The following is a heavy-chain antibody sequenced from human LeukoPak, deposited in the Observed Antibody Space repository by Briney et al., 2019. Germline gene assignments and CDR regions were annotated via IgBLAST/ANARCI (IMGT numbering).Heavy chain of an antibody. J-gene: IGHJ4*02. CDR2: VYNDGRT. Sequence: PGGSLRLSCAAPGFTVNRAYMSWVRQSPGKGLEWVSVVYNDGRTFYADSVKGRFTISRDDSKNTLYLQMNSLRAEDTAVYYCAKEIAVAGTPYFDYWGQGTLVTVSA. CDR3: AKEIAVAGTPYFDY. V-gene: IGHV3-53*01. D-gene: IGHD6-19*01. CDR1: GFTVNRAY.